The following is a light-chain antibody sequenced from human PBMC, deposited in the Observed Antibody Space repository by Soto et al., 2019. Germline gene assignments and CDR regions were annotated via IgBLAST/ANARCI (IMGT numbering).Light chain of an antibody. J-gene: IGKJ5*01. CDR1: QSISRN. Sequence: EIVMTQSPATLSVSPGERATLSCRASQSISRNLAWYQQKPGQAPRLLIYAASTRATGLPARFSGSGSGTEFTLTISSLQSEDFAVYSCQQYNNWPLTFGQGTRLEI. CDR2: AAS. CDR3: QQYNNWPLT. V-gene: IGKV3-15*01.